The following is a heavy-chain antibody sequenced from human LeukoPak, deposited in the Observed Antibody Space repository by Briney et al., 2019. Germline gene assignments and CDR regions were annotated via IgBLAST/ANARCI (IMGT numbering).Heavy chain of an antibody. Sequence: SETLSLTCTVSGGSISSYYWSWIRQPAGKGLEWIGRIYTSGSTNYNPSLKSRVTMSVGTSKNQFSLKLSSVTAADTAVYYCAREDSSGWSDYFDYWGQGTLVTVSS. CDR2: IYTSGST. CDR1: GGSISSYY. J-gene: IGHJ4*02. CDR3: AREDSSGWSDYFDY. D-gene: IGHD6-19*01. V-gene: IGHV4-4*07.